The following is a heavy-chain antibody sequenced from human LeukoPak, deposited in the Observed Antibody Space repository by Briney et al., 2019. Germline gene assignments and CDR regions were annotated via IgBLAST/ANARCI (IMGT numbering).Heavy chain of an antibody. CDR2: ISRNSTYI. CDR1: GFTFSSYI. J-gene: IGHJ6*02. V-gene: IGHV3-21*01. D-gene: IGHD3-9*01. Sequence: PGGSLRLSCAASGFTFSSYIMNWVRQAPGKGLEWVASISRNSTYIHYADSVKGRFTISRDNARNSLFLQMNSLRAEDTAVYYCARAAYYDILTGYYNYYYGMDVWGQGTTVTVSS. CDR3: ARAAYYDILTGYYNYYYGMDV.